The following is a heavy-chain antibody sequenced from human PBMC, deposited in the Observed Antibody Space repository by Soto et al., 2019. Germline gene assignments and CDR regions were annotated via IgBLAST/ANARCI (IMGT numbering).Heavy chain of an antibody. J-gene: IGHJ4*02. CDR3: ARDFWSGYDYFDY. CDR1: GGTFSSYA. Sequence: SVKVSCKASGGTFSSYAISWVRQAPGQGLEWMGGIIPIFGTANYAQKFQGRVTITADKSTSTAYMGLSSLRSEDTAVYYCARDFWSGYDYFDYWGQGTLVTVSS. CDR2: IIPIFGTA. V-gene: IGHV1-69*06. D-gene: IGHD3-3*01.